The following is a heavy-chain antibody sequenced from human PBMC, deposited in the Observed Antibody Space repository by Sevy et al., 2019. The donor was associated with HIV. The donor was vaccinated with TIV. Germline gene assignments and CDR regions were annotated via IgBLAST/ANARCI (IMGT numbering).Heavy chain of an antibody. V-gene: IGHV3-30*02. CDR3: VKGPHPAVTTSYGLDV. CDR1: VFIFSSYG. J-gene: IGHJ6*02. CDR2: IRNDGSTK. D-gene: IGHD4-17*01. Sequence: GGSLRLSCAASVFIFSSYGMHWVRQAPGKGLEWVTFIRNDGSTKYYSDSVRGRFAISRDNSKSTVYLQMNSLRPEDTAVYYCVKGPHPAVTTSYGLDVWGQGTTVTVSS.